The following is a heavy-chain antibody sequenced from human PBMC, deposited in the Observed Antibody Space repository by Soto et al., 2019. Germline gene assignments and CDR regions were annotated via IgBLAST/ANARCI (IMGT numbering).Heavy chain of an antibody. J-gene: IGHJ4*02. CDR2: IKQDGSEK. CDR1: GFTFSSYW. CDR3: ARVSGSRGSSSSYVLGY. D-gene: IGHD6-6*01. V-gene: IGHV3-7*01. Sequence: GGSLRLSCAASGFTFSSYWMSWVRQAPGKGLEWVANIKQDGSEKYYVDSVKGRFTISRDNAKNSLYLQMNSLRAEDRAVYYCARVSGSRGSSSSYVLGYWGQGTLVTVSS.